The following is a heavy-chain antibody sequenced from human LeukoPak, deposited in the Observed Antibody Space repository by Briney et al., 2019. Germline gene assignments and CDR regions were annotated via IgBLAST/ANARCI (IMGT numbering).Heavy chain of an antibody. CDR3: ARGGHSGSYTYYFDY. J-gene: IGHJ4*02. CDR1: GGTISGYY. V-gene: IGHV4-59*01. Sequence: ASETLSLTCTVSGGTISGYYWSWIRQPPGQGLEWIGNVHYSGTTNYSPSLKSRVTISVDSSKKQFSLKLTSVTAADTAVYYCARGGHSGSYTYYFDYWGLGSLVTVSS. CDR2: VHYSGTT. D-gene: IGHD1-26*01.